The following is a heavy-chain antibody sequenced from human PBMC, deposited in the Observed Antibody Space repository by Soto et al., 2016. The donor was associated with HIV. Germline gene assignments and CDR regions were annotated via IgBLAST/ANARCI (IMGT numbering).Heavy chain of an antibody. Sequence: QVQLVQSGAEVKKPGASVKVSCKASGYSFTTYYIDWVRQAPGQGLEWMGWILPNTGGTKYAQNLQGRVTMTRNTSISTAYMEVTSLRSDDTAVYYCVSYGYWGQGTLVTVSS. CDR1: GYSFTTYY. J-gene: IGHJ4*02. CDR3: VSYGY. D-gene: IGHD3-16*01. CDR2: ILPNTGGT. V-gene: IGHV1-2*02.